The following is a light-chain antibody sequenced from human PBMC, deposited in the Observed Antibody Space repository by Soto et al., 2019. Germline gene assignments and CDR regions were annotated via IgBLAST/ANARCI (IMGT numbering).Light chain of an antibody. CDR1: QTVSRN. Sequence: VMTQCPATRSVSPGERAALCWRASQTVSRNLAWYQQRPGQAPRLLIYDISNRATGVPARFSGSGSETEFTLTIRSLHSEDVAVDFCQQYNNWPSFGQGTRLEIK. CDR3: QQYNNWPS. CDR2: DIS. V-gene: IGKV3-15*01. J-gene: IGKJ5*01.